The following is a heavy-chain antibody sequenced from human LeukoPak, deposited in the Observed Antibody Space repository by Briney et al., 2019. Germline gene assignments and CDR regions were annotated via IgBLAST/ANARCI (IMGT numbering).Heavy chain of an antibody. J-gene: IGHJ4*02. CDR1: GYTFTSYD. CDR2: INPNSGGT. V-gene: IGHV1-2*04. D-gene: IGHD3-3*01. CDR3: ARSDAYDFWSGPPGY. Sequence: GASVKVSCKASGYTFTSYDINWVRQAPGQGLEWMGWINPNSGGTNYAQKFQGWVTMTRDTSISTAYMELSRLRSDDTAVYYCARSDAYDFWSGPPGYWGQGTLVTVSS.